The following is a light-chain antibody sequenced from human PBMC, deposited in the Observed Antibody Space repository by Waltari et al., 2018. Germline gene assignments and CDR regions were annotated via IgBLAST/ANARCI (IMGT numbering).Light chain of an antibody. CDR3: SSYAGSNNV. Sequence: QSALTQPPSASGSPGQSVTISCTGTSSDVGAYNFVSWYQQHPGKAPKLMIYDVSKLPSVVPDRFSCSKSGNTSSLTVSVLQAGDEADYYCSSYAGSNNVFGTGTKVTVL. J-gene: IGLJ1*01. CDR1: SSDVGAYNF. V-gene: IGLV2-8*01. CDR2: DVS.